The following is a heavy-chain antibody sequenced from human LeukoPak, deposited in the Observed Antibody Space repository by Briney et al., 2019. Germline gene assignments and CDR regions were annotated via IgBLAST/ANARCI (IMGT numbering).Heavy chain of an antibody. CDR3: ARAARTSSTIPHFDY. D-gene: IGHD2-2*01. V-gene: IGHV3-13*01. J-gene: IGHJ4*02. CDR1: GFTFSSYD. Sequence: PGGSLRLSCAASGFTFSSYDMHWVRQATGKGLEWVSAIGTAGGTYYPGSVKGRFTISRENAKNSLYLQMNSLRAGDTAVYYCARAARTSSTIPHFDYWGQGTLVTVSS. CDR2: IGTAGGT.